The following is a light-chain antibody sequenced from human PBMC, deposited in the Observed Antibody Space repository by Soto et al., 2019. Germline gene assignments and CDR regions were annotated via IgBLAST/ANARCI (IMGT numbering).Light chain of an antibody. V-gene: IGKV3-15*01. CDR2: GAS. Sequence: EIVMTQSPATLSVSPGERATLSCRASQSVSSNLAWYQQKPGQAPRLLIYGASTRATGIPARFSGSGSGTKFTLTISSLQSEDFAVYYCQQYNNWPPKYTFGQGTKPEIK. CDR3: QQYNNWPPKYT. J-gene: IGKJ2*01. CDR1: QSVSSN.